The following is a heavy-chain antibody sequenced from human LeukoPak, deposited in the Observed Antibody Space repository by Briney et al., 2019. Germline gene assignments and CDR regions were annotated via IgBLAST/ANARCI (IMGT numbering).Heavy chain of an antibody. CDR1: GYTFTSYG. Sequence: GASVKVSCKASGYTFTSYGISWVRQAPGQGLEWVGWISAYNGNTNYAQKLQGRVTMTTDTSTSTAYMELRSLRSDDTAVYYCARGRGYYGSGSPESYWGQGTLVTVSS. CDR3: ARGRGYYGSGSPESY. V-gene: IGHV1-18*01. D-gene: IGHD3-10*01. J-gene: IGHJ4*02. CDR2: ISAYNGNT.